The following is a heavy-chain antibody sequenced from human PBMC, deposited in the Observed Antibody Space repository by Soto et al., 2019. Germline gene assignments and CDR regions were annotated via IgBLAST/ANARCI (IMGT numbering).Heavy chain of an antibody. V-gene: IGHV3-23*01. J-gene: IGHJ5*02. CDR3: TKLTNWYGGWPDP. Sequence: GGSLRLSCAASGFTFSSYAMSWVRQTPGKGLEWVSVISGSGGNTNYADSVKGRLTISRDNSKNTLFLLMNSLRVDDTAVYYCTKLTNWYGGWPDPWGQGTLVTVSS. D-gene: IGHD1-1*01. CDR1: GFTFSSYA. CDR2: ISGSGGNT.